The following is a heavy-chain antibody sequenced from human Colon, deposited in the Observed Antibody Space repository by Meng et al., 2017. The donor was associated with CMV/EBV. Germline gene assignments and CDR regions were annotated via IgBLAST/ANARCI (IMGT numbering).Heavy chain of an antibody. CDR2: IYSTGRT. Sequence: GGSLRLSCVVSGISVSGNYMTWVRQAPGKRLEWLSVIYSTGRTFYADSAKGRFTISRDTSQNTVYLQMDTLRVEDTAMYYCARVSSAGLALDVWGQGTMVTVSS. CDR3: ARVSSAGLALDV. CDR1: GISVSGNY. V-gene: IGHV3-53*01. J-gene: IGHJ3*01. D-gene: IGHD6-19*01.